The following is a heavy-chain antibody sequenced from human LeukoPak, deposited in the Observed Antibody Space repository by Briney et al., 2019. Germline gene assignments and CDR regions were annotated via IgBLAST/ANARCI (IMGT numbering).Heavy chain of an antibody. CDR1: GYTFTSYD. J-gene: IGHJ5*02. Sequence: ASVTVSCKASGYTFTSYDINWVRQATGQGLEWMGWMNPNSGNTGYAQKFQGRVTITRNTSISTAYMELSSLRSEDTAVYYCARMDGLCSGGSCPNWFDPWGQGTLVTASS. D-gene: IGHD2-15*01. CDR3: ARMDGLCSGGSCPNWFDP. CDR2: MNPNSGNT. V-gene: IGHV1-8*03.